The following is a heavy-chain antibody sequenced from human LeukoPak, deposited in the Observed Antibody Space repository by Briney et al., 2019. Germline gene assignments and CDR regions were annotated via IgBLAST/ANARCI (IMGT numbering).Heavy chain of an antibody. D-gene: IGHD3-3*01. CDR1: GGSISSYY. CDR2: IYTSGST. CDR3: ARGGFWSGSLDY. Sequence: SETLSLTCTVSGGSISSYYWSWVRQPAGKGLEWIGRIYTSGSTNYNPSLKSRVTMSVDTSKNQFSLKLSSVTAADTAVYYCARGGFWSGSLDYWGQGTLVTVSS. V-gene: IGHV4-4*07. J-gene: IGHJ4*02.